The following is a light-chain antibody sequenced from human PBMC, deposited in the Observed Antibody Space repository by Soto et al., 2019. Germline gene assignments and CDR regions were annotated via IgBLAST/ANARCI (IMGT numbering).Light chain of an antibody. CDR2: GAS. J-gene: IGKJ1*01. CDR3: QHFGNSLWT. CDR1: QSVASRN. V-gene: IGKV3-20*01. Sequence: EVVLTQSTGTLSLSPGERATLSCRASQSVASRNLAWYQQESGQAPRLLIYGASSRAIHTPDRFSGSGSGTDFTLTISGLEPEDFAVYYCQHFGNSLWTFGQGTMV.